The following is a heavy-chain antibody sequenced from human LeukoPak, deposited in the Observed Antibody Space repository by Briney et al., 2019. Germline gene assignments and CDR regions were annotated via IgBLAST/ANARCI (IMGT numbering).Heavy chain of an antibody. CDR1: GYSFTSYW. CDR3: ARTIGYCSGGSCYSPDY. J-gene: IGHJ4*02. D-gene: IGHD2-15*01. V-gene: IGHV5-51*01. Sequence: SGESLKISCKGSGYSFTSYWIGWVRQMPGKGLEWMGVIYPGDSDTRYSPSFQGQVTISADKSISTAYLQWSSLKASDTAMYYCARTIGYCSGGSCYSPDYWGQGTLATVSS. CDR2: IYPGDSDT.